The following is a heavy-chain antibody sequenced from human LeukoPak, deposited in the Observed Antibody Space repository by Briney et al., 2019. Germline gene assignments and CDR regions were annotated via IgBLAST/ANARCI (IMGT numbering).Heavy chain of an antibody. CDR2: ISSSSSTI. D-gene: IGHD5-18*01. CDR3: ARDYGYLNYYYYYMDV. CDR1: GFTFSSYS. J-gene: IGHJ6*03. Sequence: GGPLRLSCAASGFTFSSYSMNWVRQAPGKGLEWVSYISSSSSTIYYADSVKGRFTISRDNAKNSLYLQMNRLRAEDTAVYYCARDYGYLNYYYYYMDVWGKGTTVTVSS. V-gene: IGHV3-48*01.